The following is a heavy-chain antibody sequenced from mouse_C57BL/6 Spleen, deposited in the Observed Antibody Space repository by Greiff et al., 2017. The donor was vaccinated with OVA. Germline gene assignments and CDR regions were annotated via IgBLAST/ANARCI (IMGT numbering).Heavy chain of an antibody. CDR1: GFTFSSYA. CDR3: ARDRITTVVATYYYAMDY. V-gene: IGHV5-4*01. Sequence: EVHLVESGGGLVKPGGSLKLSCAASGFTFSSYAMSWVRQTPEKRLEWVATISDGGSYTYYPDNVKGRFTISRDNAKNNLYLQMSHLKSEDTAMYYCARDRITTVVATYYYAMDYWGQGTSVTVSS. D-gene: IGHD1-1*01. CDR2: ISDGGSYT. J-gene: IGHJ4*01.